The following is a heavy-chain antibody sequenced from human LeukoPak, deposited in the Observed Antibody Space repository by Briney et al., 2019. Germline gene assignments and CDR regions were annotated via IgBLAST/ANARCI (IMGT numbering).Heavy chain of an antibody. CDR1: GFAFSSYG. Sequence: GGSLRLSCAASGFAFSSYGMHWVREAPGKGLEWVAFIRYDGSNKYYADSVKGRFTISRDNSKNTLYLQMNSLRAQDTAVYYCAKDARRGDRYCSSTSCYTYAFDIWGQGTMVTVCS. J-gene: IGHJ3*02. CDR2: IRYDGSNK. D-gene: IGHD2-2*02. CDR3: AKDARRGDRYCSSTSCYTYAFDI. V-gene: IGHV3-30*02.